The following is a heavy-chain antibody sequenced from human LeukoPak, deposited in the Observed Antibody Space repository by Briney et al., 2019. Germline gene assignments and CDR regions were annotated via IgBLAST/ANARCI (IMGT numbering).Heavy chain of an antibody. CDR3: TTGLAGL. CDR2: IKSKTNGGTT. CDR1: GFSFTNAW. J-gene: IGHJ4*02. Sequence: GRSLRLSCAASGFSFTNAWMSWVRQAPGKGLEWVGRIKSKTNGGTTDYVAPVKGRFTISRDDSKNTLYLQMNSLKTEDTAVYYCTTGLAGLWGQGILVTVSS. D-gene: IGHD6-19*01. V-gene: IGHV3-15*01.